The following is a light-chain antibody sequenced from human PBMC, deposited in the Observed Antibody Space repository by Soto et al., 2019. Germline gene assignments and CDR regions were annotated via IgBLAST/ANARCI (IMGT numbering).Light chain of an antibody. CDR3: QQYNDWPPWT. CDR2: GAS. Sequence: EILMTQSPATLSVSPGDRATLSCRASQNVSNNLAWYQQRPGQAPRLLIYGASTRATGIPARFSGSGSGTEFTLTISSLQSEDFAVYYCQQYNDWPPWTFGQGTKVDIK. CDR1: QNVSNN. J-gene: IGKJ1*01. V-gene: IGKV3-15*01.